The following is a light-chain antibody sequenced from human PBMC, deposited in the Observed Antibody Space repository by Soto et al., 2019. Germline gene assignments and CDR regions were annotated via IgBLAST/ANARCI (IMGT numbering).Light chain of an antibody. CDR1: QGIIDY. CDR2: AAS. Sequence: DIQMTQSPSSLSASVGDRVTITCRASQGIIDYLAWYQQKPGKAPKLLIYAASTLQSGVPSRFSGSGAGTDLTLTISSRQHEDVATYYCQKYNSATRTFGQGTKVEIK. V-gene: IGKV1-27*01. J-gene: IGKJ1*01. CDR3: QKYNSATRT.